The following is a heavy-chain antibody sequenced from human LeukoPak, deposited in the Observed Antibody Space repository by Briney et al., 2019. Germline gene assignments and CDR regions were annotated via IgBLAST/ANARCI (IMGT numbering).Heavy chain of an antibody. V-gene: IGHV3-66*01. Sequence: GGSLRLSCAASGFTVSNNYMSWVRQTPGKGLEWVSVIYRNGTTYYSATVKGRVTISRAKAKNTLYLKMNSLRVDGTAVYYCARNRRYDCWGQGTLVTVSS. CDR3: ARNRRYDC. D-gene: IGHD3-16*02. CDR2: IYRNGTT. J-gene: IGHJ4*02. CDR1: GFTVSNNY.